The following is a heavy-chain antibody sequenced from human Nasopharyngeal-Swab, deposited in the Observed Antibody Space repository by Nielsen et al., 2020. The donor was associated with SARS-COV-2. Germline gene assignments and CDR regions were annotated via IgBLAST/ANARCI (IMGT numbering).Heavy chain of an antibody. J-gene: IGHJ4*02. D-gene: IGHD3-10*01. CDR1: GGTLSSYA. Sequence: SVKVSCKASGGTLSSYAISWVRQAPGQGLEWMGGIIPIFGTANYAQKFQGRVTITADESTSTAYMELSSLRSEDTAVYYCARVGYYGSGIRYYFDYWGQGTLVTVSS. V-gene: IGHV1-69*13. CDR3: ARVGYYGSGIRYYFDY. CDR2: IIPIFGTA.